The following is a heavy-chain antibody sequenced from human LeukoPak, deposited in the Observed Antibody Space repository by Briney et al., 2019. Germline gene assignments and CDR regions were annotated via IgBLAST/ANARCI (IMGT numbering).Heavy chain of an antibody. CDR3: AKITVATTPNY. CDR1: GLTFSSYA. D-gene: IGHD3-10*01. CDR2: ITDNGRKT. Sequence: GGSLRLSCAASGLTFSSYAMNWVRQASGKGLEWVSGITDNGRKTYYADSVKGRFSISRDNSKSTLYLQMSDLRAEDTAAYYCAKITVATTPNYWGQGTLVTVSS. J-gene: IGHJ4*02. V-gene: IGHV3-23*01.